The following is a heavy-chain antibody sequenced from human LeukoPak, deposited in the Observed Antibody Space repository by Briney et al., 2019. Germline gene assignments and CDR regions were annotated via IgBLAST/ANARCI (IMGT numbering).Heavy chain of an antibody. D-gene: IGHD7-27*01. Sequence: ASVKVSCKASGYTFTSYGISWVRQAPGQGLEWMGWISAYNGNTNYAQKLQGRVTMTTDTSTSTAYMELRSLRSDDTAVYYCARRNLLTGDFGTPSWYFNYWGQGTLVTVSS. V-gene: IGHV1-18*01. CDR2: ISAYNGNT. J-gene: IGHJ4*02. CDR3: ARRNLLTGDFGTPSWYFNY. CDR1: GYTFTSYG.